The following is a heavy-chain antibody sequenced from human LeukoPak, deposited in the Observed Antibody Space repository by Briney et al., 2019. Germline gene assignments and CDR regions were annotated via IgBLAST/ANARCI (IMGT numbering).Heavy chain of an antibody. Sequence: SETLSFTCTVSGGSISSSSYYWGWIRQPPGKGLEWIGSIYYSGSTYYNPSLKSRVTISVDTSKNQFSLELSSVTAADTAVYYCARLSAAINWFDPWGQGTLVTVSS. CDR1: GGSISSSSYY. CDR3: ARLSAAINWFDP. J-gene: IGHJ5*02. CDR2: IYYSGST. D-gene: IGHD2-2*01. V-gene: IGHV4-39*07.